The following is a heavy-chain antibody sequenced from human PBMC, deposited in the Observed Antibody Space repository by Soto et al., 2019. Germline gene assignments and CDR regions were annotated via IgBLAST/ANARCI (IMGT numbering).Heavy chain of an antibody. CDR1: GYTFTGYY. J-gene: IGHJ4*02. CDR3: ARGYCSDSGCSPFFDY. CDR2: INGNSGGT. D-gene: IGHD2-15*01. Sequence: AAVKVYCKASGYTFTGYYMHWVRQAPGQGLEWMGWINGNSGGTNYAQKFQGRVTMTRDTSIITAYMDLSRLTSDDTAVYYCARGYCSDSGCSPFFDYWGQGTLVTVSS. V-gene: IGHV1-2*02.